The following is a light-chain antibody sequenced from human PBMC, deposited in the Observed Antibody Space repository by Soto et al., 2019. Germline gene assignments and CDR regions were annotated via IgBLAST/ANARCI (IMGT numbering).Light chain of an antibody. Sequence: EIGLPKPQATLPVPQGERAPLSGRASQRVRSNLAWYQQKPGQAPRLLIYGASTRATGIPARFSGSGSGTEFTLTISSLQSEDFAVYYCQQYNNWPPWTFGQGTKVEIK. J-gene: IGKJ1*01. CDR3: QQYNNWPPWT. V-gene: IGKV3-15*01. CDR1: QRVRSN. CDR2: GAS.